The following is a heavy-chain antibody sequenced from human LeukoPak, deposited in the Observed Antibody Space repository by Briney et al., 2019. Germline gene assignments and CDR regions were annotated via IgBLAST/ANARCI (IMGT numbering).Heavy chain of an antibody. CDR1: GYTFTSYS. J-gene: IGHJ4*02. D-gene: IGHD2-8*01. CDR3: ARDNDFDY. V-gene: IGHV1-46*01. Sequence: ASVKVSCKASGYTFTSYSIHWVRQAPGQGLEWMGIINPSGASAMYAQKFQGRVTMTRDMSTSTVYMELSSLRSEDTAVYYCARDNDFDYWGQGTLVTVSS. CDR2: INPSGASA.